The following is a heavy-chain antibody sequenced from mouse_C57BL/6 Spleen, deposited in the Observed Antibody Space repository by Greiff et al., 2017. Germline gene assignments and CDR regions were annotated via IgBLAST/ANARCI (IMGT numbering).Heavy chain of an antibody. D-gene: IGHD2-4*01. CDR2: IYPGSGST. V-gene: IGHV1-55*01. CDR1: GYTFTSYW. Sequence: QVQLQQPGAELVKPGASVKMSCKASGYTFTSYWITWVKQRPGQGLEWIGDIYPGSGSTNYNEKFKSKATLTVDTSSSTAYMQLSSLTSEDSAVYYGARKAYDYDEAWFAYWGQGTLVTVSA. CDR3: ARKAYDYDEAWFAY. J-gene: IGHJ3*01.